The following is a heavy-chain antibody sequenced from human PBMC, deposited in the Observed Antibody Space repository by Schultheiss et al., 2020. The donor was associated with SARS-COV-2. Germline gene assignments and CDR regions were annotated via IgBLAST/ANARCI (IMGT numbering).Heavy chain of an antibody. Sequence: GESLKISCAASGFTFSSYSMNWVRQAPGKGLEWISYITSSSSTTYSADSVKGRFTISRDNAQNSLYLHMNSLTDEDTATYYCATVKGLQEWFISDFWGQGTLVTVAS. D-gene: IGHD5-18*01. CDR3: ATVKGLQEWFISDF. J-gene: IGHJ4*02. V-gene: IGHV3-48*02. CDR1: GFTFSSYS. CDR2: ITSSSSTT.